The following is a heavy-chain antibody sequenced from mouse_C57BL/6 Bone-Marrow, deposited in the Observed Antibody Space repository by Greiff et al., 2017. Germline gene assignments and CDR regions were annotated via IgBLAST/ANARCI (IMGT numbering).Heavy chain of an antibody. CDR2: IDPENGDT. D-gene: IGHD5-5*01. CDR1: GFNIKDDY. Sequence: EVKVEESGAELVRPGASVKLSCTASGFNIKDDYMHWVKQRPEQGLEWIGWIDPENGDTEYASKFQGKATITADTSSNTAYLQLSSLTSEDTAVYYCTLPYYFDYWGQGTTLTVSS. J-gene: IGHJ2*01. CDR3: TLPYYFDY. V-gene: IGHV14-4*01.